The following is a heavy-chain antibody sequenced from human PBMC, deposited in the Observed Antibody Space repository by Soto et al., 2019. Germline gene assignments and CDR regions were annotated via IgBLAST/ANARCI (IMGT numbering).Heavy chain of an antibody. CDR3: ARVQTGTTFDY. V-gene: IGHV4-59*08. CDR1: GGSISSYY. Sequence: SETLSLTCTVSGGSISSYYWSWIRQPPGKGLEWIGYIYYSGSTNYNPSLKSRVTISVDTSKNQFSLKLSSVTAADTAVYYCARVQTGTTFDYWGQGTLVTVSS. J-gene: IGHJ4*02. CDR2: IYYSGST. D-gene: IGHD1-7*01.